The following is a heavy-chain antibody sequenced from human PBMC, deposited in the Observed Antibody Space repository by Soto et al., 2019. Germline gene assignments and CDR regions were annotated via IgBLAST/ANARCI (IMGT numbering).Heavy chain of an antibody. CDR1: GFTFSNAW. J-gene: IGHJ4*02. D-gene: IGHD3-10*01. CDR2: IKSKTDGGTT. CDR3: TTHYGSGSMYYFDY. V-gene: IGHV3-15*01. Sequence: EVQLVESGGGLVKPGGSLRLSCAASGFTFSNAWMSWVRQAPGKGLEWVGRIKSKTDGGTTDYAAPVKGRFTSSRDDSKNTLYLQMNSLKTEDTAVYYCTTHYGSGSMYYFDYWGQGTLVTVSS.